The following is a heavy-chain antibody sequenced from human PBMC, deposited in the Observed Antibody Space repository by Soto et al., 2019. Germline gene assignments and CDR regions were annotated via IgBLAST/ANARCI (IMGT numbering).Heavy chain of an antibody. CDR2: ISSSGSTI. V-gene: IGHV3-11*01. D-gene: IGHD5-18*01. J-gene: IGHJ6*03. Sequence: GGSLRLSCAASGFTFSDYYMSWIRQAPGKGLEWVSYISSSGSTIYYADSVKGRFTISRDNAKNSLYLQMNSLRAEDTAVYYCARGLYSYGYVAPYYYYMDVWGKGTTVTVSS. CDR3: ARGLYSYGYVAPYYYYMDV. CDR1: GFTFSDYY.